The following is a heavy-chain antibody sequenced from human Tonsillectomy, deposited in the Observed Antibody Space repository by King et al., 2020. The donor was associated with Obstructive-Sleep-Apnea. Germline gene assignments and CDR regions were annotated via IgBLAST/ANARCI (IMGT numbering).Heavy chain of an antibody. Sequence: QLVQSGGGVVQPGRSLRLSCAASGFTFSSYAMHWVRQAPGKGLEWVAVISYDGSNKYYADSVKGRFTISRDNSKNTLYLQMNSLRAEDTAVYYCARDGIYSNYGEYYFHYWGQGTLVTVSS. D-gene: IGHD4-11*01. CDR2: ISYDGSNK. CDR3: ARDGIYSNYGEYYFHY. CDR1: GFTFSSYA. V-gene: IGHV3-30*04. J-gene: IGHJ4*02.